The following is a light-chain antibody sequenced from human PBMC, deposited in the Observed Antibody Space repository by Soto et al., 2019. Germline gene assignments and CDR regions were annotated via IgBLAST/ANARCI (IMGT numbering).Light chain of an antibody. V-gene: IGKV3-20*01. CDR1: QSVSSIY. Sequence: EIILTQSPGTLPLSPGERATLSCRASQSVSSIYLAWYQQKPGQAPRLLIYGASSRATGIPGRFSGSGSGTDFTLTISRLEPEDFAVYYCQQYGSSPRTFGQGTKVDIK. CDR2: GAS. CDR3: QQYGSSPRT. J-gene: IGKJ1*01.